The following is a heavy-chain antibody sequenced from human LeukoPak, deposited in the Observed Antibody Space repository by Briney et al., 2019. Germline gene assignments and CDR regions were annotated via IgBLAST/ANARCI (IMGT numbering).Heavy chain of an antibody. V-gene: IGHV3-21*01. D-gene: IGHD2-8*01. CDR3: ARSPGGVYAIWRDGWFDP. CDR1: GFTFSSYS. J-gene: IGHJ5*02. Sequence: GGSLRLSCAASGFTFSSYSMNWVRQAPGKGLEWVSSISSSSSYIYYADSVKGRFTISRDNAKNSLYLQMNSLRAEDTAVYYCARSPGGVYAIWRDGWFDPWGQGTLVTVSS. CDR2: ISSSSSYI.